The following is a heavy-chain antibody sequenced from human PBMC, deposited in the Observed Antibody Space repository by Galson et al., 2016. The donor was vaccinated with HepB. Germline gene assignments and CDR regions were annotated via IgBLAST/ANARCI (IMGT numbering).Heavy chain of an antibody. D-gene: IGHD3-9*01. Sequence: SLRLSCAASGFTFSNYGMRWVRQAPGKGLEWVAVISYDGNNKNSADSVEGRFIISRDNSKNTLYLQMNSLGDDDTAVYHCALGPYFDWAYLNHWGKGTLVTFSS. CDR2: ISYDGNNK. V-gene: IGHV3-30*03. J-gene: IGHJ5*02. CDR1: GFTFSNYG. CDR3: ALGPYFDWAYLNH.